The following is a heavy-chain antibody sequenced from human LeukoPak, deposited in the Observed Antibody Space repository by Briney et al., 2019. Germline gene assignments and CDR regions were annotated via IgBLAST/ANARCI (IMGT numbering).Heavy chain of an antibody. J-gene: IGHJ4*02. CDR2: IYYSGST. D-gene: IGHD4-17*01. CDR1: GGSISSGGYY. CDR3: ARAPRDGDLQTSFDY. V-gene: IGHV4-31*03. Sequence: SETLSLTCTVSGGSISSGGYYWSWIRQHPGKGLEWIGYIYYSGSTYHNPSLKSRVTISVDTSKNQFSLKLSSVTAADTAVYYCARAPRDGDLQTSFDYWGQGTLVTVSS.